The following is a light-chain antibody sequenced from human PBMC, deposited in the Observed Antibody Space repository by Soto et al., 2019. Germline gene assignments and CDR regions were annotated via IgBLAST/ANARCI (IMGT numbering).Light chain of an antibody. CDR1: SSDVGRYDF. V-gene: IGLV2-14*03. Sequence: QSALTQPASVSGSPGQSITISCTGTSSDVGRYDFVSWYQHYPGRAPKLIIYDVTDRPSGVSNRYSGSKSGKTASLTISGLQAEDEADYYCTSYTSSTIPFVFGTGTKVTVL. J-gene: IGLJ1*01. CDR3: TSYTSSTIPFV. CDR2: DVT.